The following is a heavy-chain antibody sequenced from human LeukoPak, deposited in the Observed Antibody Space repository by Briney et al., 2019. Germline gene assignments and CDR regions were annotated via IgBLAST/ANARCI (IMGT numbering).Heavy chain of an antibody. CDR2: IYYSGST. D-gene: IGHD5-18*01. J-gene: IGHJ5*02. CDR3: AREVQLIFNWFDP. V-gene: IGHV4-59*12. CDR1: GDSISGFH. Sequence: PSETLSLTCTVSGDSISGFHWSWIRQPPGKGLEWIGYIYYSGSTNYKPSLKSRVTISVDTSKNQFSLKLSSVTAADTAVYYCAREVQLIFNWFDPWGQGTLVTVSS.